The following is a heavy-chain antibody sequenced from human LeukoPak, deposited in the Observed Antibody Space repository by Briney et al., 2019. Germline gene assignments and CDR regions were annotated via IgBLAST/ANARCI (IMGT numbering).Heavy chain of an antibody. CDR1: RFTFGGYR. CDR3: ARGAYSSGWAYFDH. Sequence: PGGSLRLSCVVSRFTFGGYRMHWVRQSPGKGLVWVSRISTDGTATIYADSVKGRFTISRDNAKNSLYLHMDSLRAEDTAVYYCARGAYSSGWAYFDHWGQGTLVTVSS. D-gene: IGHD6-19*01. CDR2: ISTDGTAT. J-gene: IGHJ4*02. V-gene: IGHV3-74*01.